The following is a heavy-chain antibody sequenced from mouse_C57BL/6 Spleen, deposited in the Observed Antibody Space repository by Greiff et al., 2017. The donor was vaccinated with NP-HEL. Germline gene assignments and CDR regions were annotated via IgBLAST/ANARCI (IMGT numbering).Heavy chain of an antibody. J-gene: IGHJ3*01. D-gene: IGHD2-3*01. Sequence: QVQLQQSGPELVKPGASVKISCKASGYAFSSSWMNWVKQRPGKGLEWIGRIYPGDGDTNYNGKFKGKATLTADKSSSTAYMQLSSLTSEDSAVYFCARSEADGYLFAYWGQGTLVTVSA. CDR2: IYPGDGDT. CDR3: ARSEADGYLFAY. CDR1: GYAFSSSW. V-gene: IGHV1-82*01.